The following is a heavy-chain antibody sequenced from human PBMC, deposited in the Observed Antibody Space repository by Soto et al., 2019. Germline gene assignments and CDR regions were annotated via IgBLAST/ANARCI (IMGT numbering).Heavy chain of an antibody. V-gene: IGHV1-69*11. CDR1: GDIFSRSA. D-gene: IGHD6-19*01. J-gene: IGHJ5*02. Sequence: QDQLVQSGAEVKKPGSSVKVSCKATGDIFSRSAISWVRQAPGQGLEWMGATVPALGRADYARTFQDRLTITADESNRTAYMELRRLTFDDTAVYFCARGSAWYGDTWGQGTLITVSS. CDR3: ARGSAWYGDT. CDR2: TVPALGRA.